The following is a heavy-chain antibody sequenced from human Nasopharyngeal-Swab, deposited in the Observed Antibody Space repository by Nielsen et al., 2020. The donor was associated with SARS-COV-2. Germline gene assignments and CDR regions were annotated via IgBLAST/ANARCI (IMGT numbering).Heavy chain of an antibody. CDR2: IAGSGSTV. CDR1: GFTLSTYT. D-gene: IGHD2-21*01. Sequence: GGSLRLSCAASGFTLSTYTFNWVRQAPGKGLEWVSFIAGSGSTVYRDSVKGRFTVSRDNARNLVYLQMNSLKTEDTGVYYCARISPIPDSYYDAFDIWGQGTMVAVSS. CDR3: ARISPIPDSYYDAFDI. J-gene: IGHJ3*02. V-gene: IGHV3-48*01.